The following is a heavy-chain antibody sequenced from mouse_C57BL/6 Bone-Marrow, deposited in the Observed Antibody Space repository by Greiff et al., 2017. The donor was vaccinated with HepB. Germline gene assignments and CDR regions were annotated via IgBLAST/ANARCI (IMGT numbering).Heavy chain of an antibody. CDR1: GYTFTSYW. D-gene: IGHD1-1*01. CDR2: IDPSDSYT. Sequence: QVQLQQPGAELVKPGASVKLSCKASGYTFTSYWMQWVKQRPGQGLEWIGEIDPSDSYTNYNQKFKGKATLTVDTYSSTAYMQLSSLTSEDSAVYYCARERGYGSSSFAYWGQGTLVTVSA. V-gene: IGHV1-50*01. CDR3: ARERGYGSSSFAY. J-gene: IGHJ3*01.